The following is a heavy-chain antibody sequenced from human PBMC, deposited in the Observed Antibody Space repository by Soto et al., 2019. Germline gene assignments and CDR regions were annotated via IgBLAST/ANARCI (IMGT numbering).Heavy chain of an antibody. J-gene: IGHJ4*02. Sequence: EVQLVESGGGLVQPGGSLRLSCAASGFTVSNLYMTWVRQAPGKGLQWVAVISSGGSSYYADSVKSRFTISRDNSKNTLYLEMNSLRAEDTAVYYCARDTFGGAYDFLHGGQGTLVTVSS. D-gene: IGHD3-3*01. CDR1: GFTVSNLY. CDR2: ISSGGSS. V-gene: IGHV3-66*01. CDR3: ARDTFGGAYDFLH.